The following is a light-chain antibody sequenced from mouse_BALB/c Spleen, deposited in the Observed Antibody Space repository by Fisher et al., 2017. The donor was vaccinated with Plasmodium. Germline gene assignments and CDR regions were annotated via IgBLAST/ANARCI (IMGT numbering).Light chain of an antibody. CDR1: QTVNNN. Sequence: DIVLTQTTVTLSVTPGDSVSLSCRASQTVNNNLHWYQQKSHESPRLLINYTSQSISGIPSRLIGSGLGTDFTLSINSVETEDFGMYFCQQNNSWPLTFGAGTKLELK. J-gene: IGKJ5*01. CDR3: QQNNSWPLT. V-gene: IGKV5-43*01. CDR2: YTS.